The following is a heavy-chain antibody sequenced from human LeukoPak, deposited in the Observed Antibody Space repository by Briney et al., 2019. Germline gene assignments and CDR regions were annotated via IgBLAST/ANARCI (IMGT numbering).Heavy chain of an antibody. V-gene: IGHV4-4*07. J-gene: IGHJ4*02. CDR3: ARAPEFSSGWLLDC. D-gene: IGHD6-19*01. Sequence: SETLSLTCTVSGDSISAHHWTWIRQPAGKGLQWIGRILITGATRYNPSLESRVTMSVDTSKNQLSLKMTSVTAADTAVYYCARAPEFSSGWLLDCWGQGSLVTVSS. CDR2: ILITGAT. CDR1: GDSISAHH.